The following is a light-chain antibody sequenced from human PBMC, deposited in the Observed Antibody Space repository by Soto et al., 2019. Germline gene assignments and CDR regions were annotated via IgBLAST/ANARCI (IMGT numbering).Light chain of an antibody. Sequence: QSALTQPASVSGSPGQSITISCTGTSSDVGGYNYVSWYQQHPGKAPKLVIYGVTYRPSGVSARFSGSKFQNTASLTISGLQAEDEADYYCSSYISSNTPVLFGGGTKLTVL. V-gene: IGLV2-14*01. CDR1: SSDVGGYNY. CDR3: SSYISSNTPVL. J-gene: IGLJ2*01. CDR2: GVT.